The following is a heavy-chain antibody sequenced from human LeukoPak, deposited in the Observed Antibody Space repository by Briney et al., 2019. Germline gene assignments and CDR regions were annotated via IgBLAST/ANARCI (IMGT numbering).Heavy chain of an antibody. CDR3: ARTLMVRGVITLFDY. Sequence: GESLQISCKGSGYSFTSYWVGWVRQMPGKGLEWMGIVYPGDSDTRYSPSFQGQVTISADKSISTAYLQWSSLKASDTAMYYCARTLMVRGVITLFDYWGQGTLVTVSS. CDR1: GYSFTSYW. V-gene: IGHV5-51*01. CDR2: VYPGDSDT. D-gene: IGHD3-10*01. J-gene: IGHJ4*02.